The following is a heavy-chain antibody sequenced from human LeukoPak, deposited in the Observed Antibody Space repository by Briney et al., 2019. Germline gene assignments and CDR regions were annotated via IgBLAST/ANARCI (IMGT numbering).Heavy chain of an antibody. CDR3: AAGYSGSWYGGGNS. J-gene: IGHJ4*02. CDR1: GVTFTSSA. D-gene: IGHD6-13*01. CDR2: IVVGSGNT. V-gene: IGHV1-58*02. Sequence: GTSVKVSCKASGVTFTSSAMQWVRQARGQRLEWIGWIVVGSGNTNYAQKFQERVTITRDMSTSTANMELSRLRAEDTAVYYCAAGYSGSWYGGGNSWGQGTLVTVSS.